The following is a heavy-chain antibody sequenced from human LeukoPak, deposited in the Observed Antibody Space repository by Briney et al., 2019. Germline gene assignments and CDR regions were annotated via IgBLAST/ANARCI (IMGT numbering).Heavy chain of an antibody. D-gene: IGHD4/OR15-4a*01. Sequence: PGGSLRLSCAASGFTFDNYAMNWVRQAPGKGLEWVLGISGSGVNTYYADSVKGRFTISRDNSKNTLYVQLNSLRAEDTAIYYCARDTSYNYGAHAMDVWGQGTTVTVSS. V-gene: IGHV3-23*01. CDR2: ISGSGVNT. CDR1: GFTFDNYA. CDR3: ARDTSYNYGAHAMDV. J-gene: IGHJ6*02.